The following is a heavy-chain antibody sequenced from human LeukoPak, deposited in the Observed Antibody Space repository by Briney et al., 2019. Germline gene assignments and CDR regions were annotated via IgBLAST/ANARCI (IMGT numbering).Heavy chain of an antibody. CDR1: GYTFIHYY. CDR3: VTLGATNFDY. V-gene: IGHV1-2*02. D-gene: IGHD1-26*01. CDR2: ISPDSGGT. J-gene: IGHJ4*02. Sequence: GASVKVSCKASGYTFIHYYIHWVRQAPGQGLEFLGWISPDSGGTNYPQKFKGRVTLTRDTSISTAYMELSRLRSDDTAVYYCVTLGATNFDYWGQGTLVTVSS.